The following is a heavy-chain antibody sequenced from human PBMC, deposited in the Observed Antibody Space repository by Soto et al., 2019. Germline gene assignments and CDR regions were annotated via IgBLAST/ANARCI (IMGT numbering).Heavy chain of an antibody. J-gene: IGHJ5*02. D-gene: IGHD3-10*01. CDR1: GGSISSGGYS. CDR3: ARHRLWFGELSHWFDP. Sequence: PSETLSLTCTVSGGSISSGGYSWSWIRQPPGKGLEWIGYIYHSGSTYYNPSLKSRVTISVDTSKNQFSLKLSSVTAADTAVYYCARHRLWFGELSHWFDPWGQGTLVTV. CDR2: IYHSGST. V-gene: IGHV4-30-2*01.